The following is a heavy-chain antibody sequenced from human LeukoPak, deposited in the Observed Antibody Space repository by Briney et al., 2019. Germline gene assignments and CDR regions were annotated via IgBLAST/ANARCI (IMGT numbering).Heavy chain of an antibody. CDR2: IYTSGST. J-gene: IGHJ3*02. CDR3: AREGVLAFDSSWYGDAFDI. Sequence: SETLSLTCAVYGGSFSSYYWSWIRQPAGKGLEWIGRIYTSGSTNYNPSLKSRVTMSVDTSKNQFSLKLSSVTAADTAVYYCAREGVLAFDSSWYGDAFDIWGQGTMVTVSS. CDR1: GGSFSSYY. V-gene: IGHV4-4*07. D-gene: IGHD6-13*01.